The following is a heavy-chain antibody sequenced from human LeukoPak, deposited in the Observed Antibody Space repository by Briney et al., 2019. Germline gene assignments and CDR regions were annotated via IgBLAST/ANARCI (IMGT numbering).Heavy chain of an antibody. CDR2: IWHDGSKQ. D-gene: IGHD6-19*01. Sequence: PGRSLRLSCTASGFSFSKYGMHWVRQAPGKGLEWVAVIWHDGSKQHYADFVKGRFTVSRDNSKNTLFLEMNSLRAEGTAVYYCAKLSVADPVAGTNTGSWGQGTLVTVSS. V-gene: IGHV3-33*06. J-gene: IGHJ5*02. CDR1: GFSFSKYG. CDR3: AKLSVADPVAGTNTGS.